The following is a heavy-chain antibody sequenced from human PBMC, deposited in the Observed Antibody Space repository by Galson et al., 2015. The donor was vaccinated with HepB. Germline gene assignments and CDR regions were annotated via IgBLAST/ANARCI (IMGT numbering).Heavy chain of an antibody. CDR3: ARGRGTYYYDSSGNGGRGYYFDY. CDR2: ISSSSSYI. J-gene: IGHJ4*02. Sequence: SLRLSCAASGFTFSSYSMNWVRQAPGKGLEWVSSISSSSSYIYYADSVKGRFTISRDNAKNSLYLQMNSLRAEDTAVYYCARGRGTYYYDSSGNGGRGYYFDYWGQGTLVTVSS. D-gene: IGHD3-22*01. CDR1: GFTFSSYS. V-gene: IGHV3-21*01.